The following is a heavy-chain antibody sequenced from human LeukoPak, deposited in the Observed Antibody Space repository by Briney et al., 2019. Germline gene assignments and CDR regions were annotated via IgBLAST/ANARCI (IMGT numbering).Heavy chain of an antibody. V-gene: IGHV3-30*03. CDR2: ISYDGSNK. Sequence: SGGSLRLSCAASGFTFSSYGMHWVRQAPGKGLEWVAVISYDGSNKYYADSVKGRFTISRDNSKNTLYLQMNSLRAEDTAVYYCARDKGARLGYCSSTSCYEDYYYGMDVWGKGTTVTVSS. CDR1: GFTFSSYG. J-gene: IGHJ6*04. CDR3: ARDKGARLGYCSSTSCYEDYYYGMDV. D-gene: IGHD2-2*01.